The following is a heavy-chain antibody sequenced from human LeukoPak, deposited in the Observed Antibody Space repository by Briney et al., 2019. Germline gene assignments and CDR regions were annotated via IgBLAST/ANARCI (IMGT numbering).Heavy chain of an antibody. CDR3: AKTYYIGSGSYYRGPWDI. V-gene: IGHV3-48*02. D-gene: IGHD3-10*01. Sequence: GGSLRLSCAASGFTFSSYSMNWVRQAPGKGLEWVSYISSSSSTIYYADSVKGRFTITRDNAKNSLYLQMSSLRDEDTATYYCAKTYYIGSGSYYRGPWDIWGQGTMVTVSS. CDR1: GFTFSSYS. CDR2: ISSSSSTI. J-gene: IGHJ3*02.